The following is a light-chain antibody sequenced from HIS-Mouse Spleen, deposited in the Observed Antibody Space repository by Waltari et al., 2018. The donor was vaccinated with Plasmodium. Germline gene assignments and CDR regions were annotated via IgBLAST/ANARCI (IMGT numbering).Light chain of an antibody. CDR1: SSHVGGYKY. CDR3: SSYTSSSTLV. J-gene: IGLJ2*01. CDR2: DVS. V-gene: IGLV2-14*03. Sequence: QSALTPPASVSGSPGPSITISCTGTSSHVGGYKYVSWYQQHPAKAPKLMIYDVSNRPSGVSNRFSGSKSGNTASLTISGLQAEDEADYYCSSYTSSSTLVFGGGTKLTVL.